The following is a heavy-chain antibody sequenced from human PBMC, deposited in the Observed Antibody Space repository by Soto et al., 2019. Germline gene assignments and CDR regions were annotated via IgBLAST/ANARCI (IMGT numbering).Heavy chain of an antibody. CDR2: INLDSGTT. Sequence: ASVKVSCKSSGDTFSDYYIHWVRQAPGQGLEWMGWINLDSGTTKSSQKFQGRVTMTRDTSITTAYMELSSLTSDDTAVFYCARLKRRDRGHIEHWGQGTQVTVSS. CDR1: GDTFSDYY. D-gene: IGHD2-21*01. V-gene: IGHV1-2*02. J-gene: IGHJ4*02. CDR3: ARLKRRDRGHIEH.